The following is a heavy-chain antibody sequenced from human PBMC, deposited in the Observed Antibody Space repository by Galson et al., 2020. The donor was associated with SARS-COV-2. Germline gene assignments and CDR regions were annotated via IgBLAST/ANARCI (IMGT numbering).Heavy chain of an antibody. D-gene: IGHD6-6*01. V-gene: IGHV3-33*01. J-gene: IGHJ6*02. Sequence: TGGSLRLSCAASGFTFSVYVMHWVRQAPGKGLEWVAVIWNDGNQKYYADSVKGRFTISRDNPRNTVFLQMNSLRAEDTAVYYCARGYSSSYYDYGMDVWGQGTPITVSS. CDR3: ARGYSSSYYDYGMDV. CDR1: GFTFSVYV. CDR2: IWNDGNQK.